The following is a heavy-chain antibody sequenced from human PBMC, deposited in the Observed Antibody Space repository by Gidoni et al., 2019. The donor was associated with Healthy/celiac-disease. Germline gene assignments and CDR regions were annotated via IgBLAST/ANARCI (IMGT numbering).Heavy chain of an antibody. CDR1: GGTFSSYA. CDR2: IIPIFGTA. CDR3: AGGYSGYDHYIDY. J-gene: IGHJ4*02. Sequence: QVQLVQSGAAVKKPGSSVKVSCKASGGTFSSYAISWVRQAPGQGLEWMGVIIPIFGTANYAQKFQGRVTITADEATSTAYMELSSLRSEDTAVYYCAGGYSGYDHYIDYWGQGTLVTVSS. V-gene: IGHV1-69*01. D-gene: IGHD5-12*01.